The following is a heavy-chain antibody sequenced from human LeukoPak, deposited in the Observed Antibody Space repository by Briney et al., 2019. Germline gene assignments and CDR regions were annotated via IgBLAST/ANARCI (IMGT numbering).Heavy chain of an antibody. CDR1: GYTFTSYG. Sequence: ASVKVSCKASGYTFTSYGISWVRQAPGQGLEWMGWISAYNGNTNYAQKLQGRVTMTTDTSTSTAYMELRSLRSDDTAVYYCARDGKFHCSGGSCYAGRADYYYGMDVWGQGTTVTVSS. CDR3: ARDGKFHCSGGSCYAGRADYYYGMDV. V-gene: IGHV1-18*01. D-gene: IGHD2-15*01. J-gene: IGHJ6*02. CDR2: ISAYNGNT.